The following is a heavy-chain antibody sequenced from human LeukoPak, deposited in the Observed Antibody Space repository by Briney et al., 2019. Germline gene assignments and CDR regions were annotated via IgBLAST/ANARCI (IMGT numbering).Heavy chain of an antibody. CDR2: ISSSGGAT. J-gene: IGHJ4*02. CDR3: ARERGYTYSFDY. Sequence: GGSLRLSCAASGFTFSSYTMSWVRQAPGKGLEWVSYISSSGGATYHAGSVKGRFTISRDNAKNSLYLQLNSLSVEDTAVYYCARERGYTYSFDYWGQGTLVTVSS. V-gene: IGHV3-48*01. D-gene: IGHD5-24*01. CDR1: GFTFSSYT.